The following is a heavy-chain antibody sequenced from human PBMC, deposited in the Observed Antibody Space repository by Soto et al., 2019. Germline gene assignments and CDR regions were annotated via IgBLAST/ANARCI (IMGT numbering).Heavy chain of an antibody. CDR2: IYPGDSDT. D-gene: IGHD6-6*01. CDR3: ARQPFNSGSSSGYYYYGMDV. V-gene: IGHV5-51*01. CDR1: GYSFTSYW. Sequence: GESLKISCKGSGYSFTSYWIGWVRQMPGKGLEWMGIIYPGDSDTRYSPSFQGQVTISADKSISTTYLEWRSLKGSDTAMYYSARQPFNSGSSSGYYYYGMDVWGLGTMVTVSS. J-gene: IGHJ6*02.